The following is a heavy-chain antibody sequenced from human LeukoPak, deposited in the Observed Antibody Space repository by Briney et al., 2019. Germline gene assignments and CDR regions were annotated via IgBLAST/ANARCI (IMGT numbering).Heavy chain of an antibody. Sequence: ASVKVSCKASGYTFTNYAMHWVRQAPGQRLEWMGWINTGNGNTKYSQKFQGRVTITRDTSASTAYMDLSSLRSEDTAVYYCARGSRDGYNFRLPFDYWGQGTLVTVSS. CDR1: GYTFTNYA. J-gene: IGHJ4*02. CDR2: INTGNGNT. D-gene: IGHD5-24*01. V-gene: IGHV1-3*04. CDR3: ARGSRDGYNFRLPFDY.